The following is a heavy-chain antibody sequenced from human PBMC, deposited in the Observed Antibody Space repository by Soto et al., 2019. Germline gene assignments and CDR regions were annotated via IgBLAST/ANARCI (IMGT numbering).Heavy chain of an antibody. Sequence: PSETLSLTCTVSGGSISSGGYYWSWIRQHPGKGLEWIGYIYYSGSTYYNPSLKSRVTISVDTSKNQFSLKLSSVTAADTAVYYCARARDIANWFDPWGRGTLVTVSS. CDR2: IYYSGST. CDR3: ARARDIANWFDP. J-gene: IGHJ5*02. V-gene: IGHV4-31*03. CDR1: GGSISSGGYY. D-gene: IGHD5-12*01.